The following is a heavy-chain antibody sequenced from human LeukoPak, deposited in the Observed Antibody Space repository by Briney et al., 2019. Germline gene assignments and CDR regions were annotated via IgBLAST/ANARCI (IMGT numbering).Heavy chain of an antibody. V-gene: IGHV3-23*01. CDR3: AKVGDYGGSAKNFDY. CDR1: GFTFNNHA. CDR2: ISGGGGST. Sequence: PGGSLRLSCVASGFTFNNHAMSWVRQAPGKGLEWVSVISGGGGSTDYADSVKGRFTISRDTSKNTLFPQMNNLRAEDTAVYYCAKVGDYGGSAKNFDYWGQGTLVTVSS. J-gene: IGHJ4*02. D-gene: IGHD4-17*01.